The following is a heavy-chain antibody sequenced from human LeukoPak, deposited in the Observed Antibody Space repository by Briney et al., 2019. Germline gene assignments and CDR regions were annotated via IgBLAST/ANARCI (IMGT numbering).Heavy chain of an antibody. V-gene: IGHV4-30-2*01. CDR2: IYHSGST. CDR3: ARAADRNWFDP. J-gene: IGHJ5*02. Sequence: SETLSLTCAVYGGSFSGYSWSWIRQPPGKGLEWIGYIYHSGSTYYNPSLKSRVTISVDRSKNQFSLKLSSVTAADTAVYYCARAADRNWFDPWGQGTLVTVSS. CDR1: GGSFSGYS.